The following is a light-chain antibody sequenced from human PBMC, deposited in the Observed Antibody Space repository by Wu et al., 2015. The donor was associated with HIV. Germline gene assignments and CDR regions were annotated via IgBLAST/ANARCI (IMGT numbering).Light chain of an antibody. CDR1: QDISNF. V-gene: IGKV1-9*01. J-gene: IGKJ1*01. CDR2: AAS. CDR3: QQVNTFPWT. Sequence: DIVLTQSPSFLSASVGDRVTVTCRASQDISNFLAWYQQKPGTAPKLLIYAASTLQTGVPLRFSGRGSGTDFTLSITSLQPEDSATYFCQQVNTFPWTFGQGTTVEVK.